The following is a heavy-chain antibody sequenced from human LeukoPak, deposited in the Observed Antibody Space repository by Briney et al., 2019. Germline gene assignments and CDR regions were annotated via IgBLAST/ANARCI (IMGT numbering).Heavy chain of an antibody. CDR3: AGDLDFWSGYLDY. Sequence: GASVKVSCKASDYTFSNYGISWVRQAPGRGLEWMGWINTYNGNTNYAQRLQGRVTMTMDTSTSTAYMELRRLRSDDTAMYYCAGDLDFWSGYLDYWGQGTLVTVSS. V-gene: IGHV1-18*01. J-gene: IGHJ4*02. CDR1: DYTFSNYG. CDR2: INTYNGNT. D-gene: IGHD3-3*01.